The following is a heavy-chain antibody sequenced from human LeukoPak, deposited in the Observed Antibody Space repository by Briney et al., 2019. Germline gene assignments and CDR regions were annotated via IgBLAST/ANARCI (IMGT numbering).Heavy chain of an antibody. CDR2: IIPIFGTA. V-gene: IGHV1-69*05. Sequence: GSSVKVSCKASGGTFSSYAISWVRQAPGQGLEWMGGIIPIFGTANYAQKFQGRVTITTDESTSTAYMELSSLRSEDTAVYYCARGKRTLTTVASHFDYWGQGTLVTVSS. CDR3: ARGKRTLTTVASHFDY. J-gene: IGHJ4*02. D-gene: IGHD4-11*01. CDR1: GGTFSSYA.